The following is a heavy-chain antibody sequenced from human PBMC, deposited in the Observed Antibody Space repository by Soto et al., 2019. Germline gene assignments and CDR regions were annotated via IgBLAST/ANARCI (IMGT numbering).Heavy chain of an antibody. D-gene: IGHD2-8*01. CDR1: RFTFISYA. J-gene: IGHJ4*02. CDR2: ISGSGGST. Sequence: GGSLRLSCAASRFTFISYAMSWVLQAPWKGLEWVSAISGSGGSTYYADSVKGRFTISRDNSKNTLYLQMNSLRAEDTAVYYCANCPKTATGYCTNGVCYPFDYWGQGTLVTVSS. CDR3: ANCPKTATGYCTNGVCYPFDY. V-gene: IGHV3-23*01.